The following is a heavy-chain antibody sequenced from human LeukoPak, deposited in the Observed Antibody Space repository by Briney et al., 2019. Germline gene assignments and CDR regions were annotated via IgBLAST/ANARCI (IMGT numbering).Heavy chain of an antibody. V-gene: IGHV1-2*02. J-gene: IGHJ4*02. D-gene: IGHD3-10*01. CDR3: AREGYGGGFGESRDNDY. CDR1: GYTFTGYY. Sequence: ASVKVSCKASGYTFTGYYMHWVRQAPGQGLEWMGWINPNSGGTNYAQKFQGRVTMTRNTSISTAYMELSSLRSEDTAVYYCAREGYGGGFGESRDNDYWGQGTLVTVSS. CDR2: INPNSGGT.